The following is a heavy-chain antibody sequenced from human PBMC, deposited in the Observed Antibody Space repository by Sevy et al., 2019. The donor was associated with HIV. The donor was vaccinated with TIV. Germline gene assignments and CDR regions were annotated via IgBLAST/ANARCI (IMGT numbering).Heavy chain of an antibody. CDR1: GFTFSSDT. J-gene: IGHJ4*02. D-gene: IGHD4-17*01. Sequence: AGSLRLSCAASGFTFSSDTINWVRQAPGKGLEWVSSISSSSDYIYYADSVKGRFTISRDNAKNSLYLQMNSLRAADTTVYYCARETADGEFGFYFDYWGQGTLVTVSS. V-gene: IGHV3-21*01. CDR2: ISSSSDYI. CDR3: ARETADGEFGFYFDY.